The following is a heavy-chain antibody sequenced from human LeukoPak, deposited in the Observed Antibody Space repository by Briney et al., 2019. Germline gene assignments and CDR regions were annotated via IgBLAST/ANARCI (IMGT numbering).Heavy chain of an antibody. V-gene: IGHV4-39*07. Sequence: NPSETLSLTCTVSGGSISSSSYYWGWIRQPPGKGLEWIGSIYYSGSTNYNPSLKSRVTISVDRSKNQFSLKLSSVTAADTAVYYCARMREGYNYYGMDVWGQGTTVTVSS. CDR2: IYYSGST. D-gene: IGHD2-15*01. CDR1: GGSISSSSYY. J-gene: IGHJ6*02. CDR3: ARMREGYNYYGMDV.